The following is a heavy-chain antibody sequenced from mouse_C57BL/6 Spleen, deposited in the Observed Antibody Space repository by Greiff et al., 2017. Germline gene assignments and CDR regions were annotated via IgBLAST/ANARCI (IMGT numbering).Heavy chain of an antibody. CDR3: TATTVVATEAMDY. J-gene: IGHJ4*01. V-gene: IGHV6-3*01. D-gene: IGHD1-1*01. CDR2: IRLKSDNYAT. Sequence: EVKLQESGGGLVQPGGSMKLSCVASGFTFSNYWMNWVRQSPEKGLEWVAQIRLKSDNYATHYAESVKGRFTISRDDSKSSVYLQMNNLRAEDTGIYYCTATTVVATEAMDYWGQGTSVTVSS. CDR1: GFTFSNYW.